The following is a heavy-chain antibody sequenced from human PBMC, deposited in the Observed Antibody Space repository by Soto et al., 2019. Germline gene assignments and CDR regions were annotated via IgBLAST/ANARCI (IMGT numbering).Heavy chain of an antibody. CDR1: GGSISSSNW. V-gene: IGHV4-4*02. Sequence: QVQLQESGPGLVKPSGTLSLTCAVSGGSISSSNWWSWVRQPPGKGLEWIGEIYHSGSTNYNPSLKSRVTISVDKSKTQFSLKLSSVPAADTAVYYCASVRGGYYYAMDVWGQGTTVTVSS. D-gene: IGHD3-10*02. J-gene: IGHJ6*02. CDR2: IYHSGST. CDR3: ASVRGGYYYAMDV.